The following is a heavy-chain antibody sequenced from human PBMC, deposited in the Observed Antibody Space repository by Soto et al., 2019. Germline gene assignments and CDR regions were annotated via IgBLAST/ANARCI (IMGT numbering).Heavy chain of an antibody. V-gene: IGHV1-18*01. CDR3: ARGTTSSYMLTPGDWFDP. CDR2: ISAYNGNT. D-gene: IGHD3-16*01. J-gene: IGHJ5*02. CDR1: GYTFTSYG. Sequence: GASVKVSCKASGYTFTSYGISWVRQAPGQGLEWMGWISAYNGNTNYARKLQGRVPMTTDTSTSTAYMELRSLRSDDTAVYYCARGTTSSYMLTPGDWFDPWGQGTLVTVSS.